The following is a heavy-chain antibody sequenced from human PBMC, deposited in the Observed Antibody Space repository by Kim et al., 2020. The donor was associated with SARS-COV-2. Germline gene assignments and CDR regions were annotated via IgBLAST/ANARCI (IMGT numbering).Heavy chain of an antibody. Sequence: SETLSLTCTVSGGSISSYYWSWIRQPPGKGLEWIGNIYDNGSTNNNPSPESRVTISADKYRNQLFLKLNSVTAADTTVYYCWRKVRSTSTSCYVAYDIWG. V-gene: IGHV4-59*01. CDR1: GGSISSYY. CDR2: IYDNGST. D-gene: IGHD2-2*01. CDR3: WRKVRSTSTSCYVAYDI. J-gene: IGHJ3*02.